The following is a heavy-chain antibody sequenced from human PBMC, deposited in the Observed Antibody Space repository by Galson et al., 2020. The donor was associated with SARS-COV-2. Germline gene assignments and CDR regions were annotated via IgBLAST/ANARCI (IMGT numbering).Heavy chain of an antibody. D-gene: IGHD6-13*01. Sequence: GGSLRLSCAASGFTFSSYAMHWVRQAPGKGLEWVAVISYDGSNKYYADSVKGRFTISRDNSKNTLYLQMNSLRAEDTAVYYCARGVPDSSSWSGDAFGIWGQGTMVTVSS. J-gene: IGHJ3*02. CDR1: GFTFSSYA. V-gene: IGHV3-30*01. CDR3: ARGVPDSSSWSGDAFGI. CDR2: ISYDGSNK.